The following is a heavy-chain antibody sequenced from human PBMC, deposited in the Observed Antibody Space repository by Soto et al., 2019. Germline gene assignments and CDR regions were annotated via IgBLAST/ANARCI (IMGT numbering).Heavy chain of an antibody. CDR1: GFSLSTSGVG. CDR2: IYWNDDK. Sequence: SGPTLVNPTQTLTLTCTFSGFSLSTSGVGVGWIRQPPGKALEWLALIYWNDDKRYSPSLKSRLTITKDTSKNQVVLTMTNMDPVDTATYYCADPRGYDFWSGYSDAFDIWGQGTMVTVSS. D-gene: IGHD3-3*01. V-gene: IGHV2-5*01. CDR3: ADPRGYDFWSGYSDAFDI. J-gene: IGHJ3*02.